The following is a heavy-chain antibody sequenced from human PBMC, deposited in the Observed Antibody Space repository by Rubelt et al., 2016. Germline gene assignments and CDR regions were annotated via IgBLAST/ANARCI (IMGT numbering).Heavy chain of an antibody. D-gene: IGHD6-13*01. CDR3: ARDEYPSGAAAPHYYYYGMDV. J-gene: IGHJ6*02. CDR1: SSYG. CDR2: IWYDGSNK. V-gene: IGHV3-33*01. Sequence: SSYGMHWVRQAPGKGLEWVAVIWYDGSNKYYADSVKGRFTISRDNSKNTLYLQMNSLRAEDTAVYYCARDEYPSGAAAPHYYYYGMDVWGQGTTVTVSS.